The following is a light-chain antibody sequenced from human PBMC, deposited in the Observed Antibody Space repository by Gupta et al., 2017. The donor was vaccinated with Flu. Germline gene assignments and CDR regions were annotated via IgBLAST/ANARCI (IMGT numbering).Light chain of an antibody. V-gene: IGKV1-9*01. CDR1: QGMATA. CDR2: AAS. J-gene: IGKJ1*01. Sequence: DRVTITCRASQGMATALAWYQQKPGKAPELLIYAASTLQSGVTSRFSGSGSGTEFTLTINSLQPEDLATYYCQQVYTYRPWTFGQGTKVEI. CDR3: QQVYTYRPWT.